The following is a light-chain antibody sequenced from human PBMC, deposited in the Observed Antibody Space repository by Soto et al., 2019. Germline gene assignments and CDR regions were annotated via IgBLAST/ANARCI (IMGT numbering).Light chain of an antibody. CDR3: QQYGSSFPLS. J-gene: IGKJ4*01. Sequence: EIALTQSPGTLSLSPGERATRTCRASQSVSSNILAWYQQKPGLAPRLLIYDSSSRATGIPDRFSGSGSGTDFTLTISSLEPEDFAVYHCQQYGSSFPLSFGGGTKVEIK. CDR1: QSVSSNI. CDR2: DSS. V-gene: IGKV3-20*01.